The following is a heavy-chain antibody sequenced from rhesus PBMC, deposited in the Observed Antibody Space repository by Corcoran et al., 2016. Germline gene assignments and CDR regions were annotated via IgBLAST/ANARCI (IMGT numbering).Heavy chain of an antibody. CDR1: GYSIRSGHY. J-gene: IGHJ3*01. Sequence: QVQLQESGPGLVKPSETLSLTCDVSGYSIRSGHYWSWIRQPPGKGLEWIGYITFSGSTSYNPSLKSRVTISRDTSKNQFSLKLSSVTAADTAVYCCAGDKLFDAFDFWGQGLRVTVSS. CDR2: ITFSGST. V-gene: IGHV4-122*02. CDR3: AGDKLFDAFDF.